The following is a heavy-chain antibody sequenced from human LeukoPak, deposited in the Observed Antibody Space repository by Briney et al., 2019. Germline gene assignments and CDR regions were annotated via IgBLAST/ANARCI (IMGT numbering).Heavy chain of an antibody. D-gene: IGHD4-17*01. CDR3: AKDRGYGDYVDYYYYGMDV. V-gene: IGHV3-30*18. Sequence: PGRSLRLSCAASVFTFSSYGMHCVRQAPDEGVEGVAVISYDGSNKYYADSVKGRFTISRDNSKNTLYLQMNSLRAEDTAVYYCAKDRGYGDYVDYYYYGMDVWGQGTTVTVSS. CDR2: ISYDGSNK. CDR1: VFTFSSYG. J-gene: IGHJ6*02.